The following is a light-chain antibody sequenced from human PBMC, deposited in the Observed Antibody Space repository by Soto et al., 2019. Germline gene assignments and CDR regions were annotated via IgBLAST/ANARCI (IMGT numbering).Light chain of an antibody. CDR3: QLYNKWTPWT. CDR1: QRIGSN. J-gene: IGKJ1*01. CDR2: ASS. Sequence: EIVMTQSPATLSVSPGERATLSCRASQRIGSNLAWYQQKKPGQAPRLVIYASSIRASDFPARFSGSGSGTEFTLTISGLQSDDFAVYFCQLYNKWTPWTFSHGTKVEIK. V-gene: IGKV3-15*01.